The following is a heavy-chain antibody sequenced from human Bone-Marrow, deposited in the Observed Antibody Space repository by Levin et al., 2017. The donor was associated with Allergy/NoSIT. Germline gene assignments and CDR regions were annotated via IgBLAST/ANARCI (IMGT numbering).Heavy chain of an antibody. CDR3: GSGSYLFYYAMDV. CDR1: GFTFTNAW. V-gene: IGHV3-15*01. D-gene: IGHD3-10*01. Sequence: PGESLKISCGASGFTFTNAWMSWVRQAPGKGLEWVGRIKSKTDGGTTDYAAPVKGRFTISRDDSKNTLYLQMNSLNTEDTAVYYCGSGSYLFYYAMDVWGQGTTVTVSS. J-gene: IGHJ6*02. CDR2: IKSKTDGGTT.